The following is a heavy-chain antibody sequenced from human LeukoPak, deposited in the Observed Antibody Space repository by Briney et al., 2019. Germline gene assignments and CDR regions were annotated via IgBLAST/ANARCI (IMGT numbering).Heavy chain of an antibody. CDR2: ISSSGSTI. CDR3: ARAIGEYYDSSGCDYGMDV. Sequence: PGGSLRLSCAASGFTFSDYYMSWIRQAPGKGLEWVSYISSSGSTIYYADSVKGRFTISRDNAKNSLYLQMNGLRAEDTAVYYCARAIGEYYDSSGCDYGMDVWGQGTTVIVFS. V-gene: IGHV3-11*01. D-gene: IGHD3-22*01. CDR1: GFTFSDYY. J-gene: IGHJ6*02.